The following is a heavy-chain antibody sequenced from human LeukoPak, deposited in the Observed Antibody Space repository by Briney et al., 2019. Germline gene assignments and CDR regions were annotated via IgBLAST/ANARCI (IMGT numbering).Heavy chain of an antibody. D-gene: IGHD6-19*01. CDR3: AKDKEQWPFDY. V-gene: IGHV3-30*18. J-gene: IGHJ4*02. Sequence: PGGSLRLSCAASGFTFSSYGMHWVRQAPGKGLEWVAVISYDGSNKYYADSVKGRFTISRDNSKNTLYLQMNSLRAEDTAVYYCAKDKEQWPFDYWGQGTLVTVSS. CDR2: ISYDGSNK. CDR1: GFTFSSYG.